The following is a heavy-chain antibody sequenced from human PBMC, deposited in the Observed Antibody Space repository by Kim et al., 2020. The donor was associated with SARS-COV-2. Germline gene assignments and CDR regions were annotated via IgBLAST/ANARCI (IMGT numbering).Heavy chain of an antibody. CDR3: AKGDGRSLIFHL. J-gene: IGHJ5*02. CDR2: IYHSGSN. Sequence: SETLSLTCTVSGGSMSSFIWWSWVRQPPGQGLEWIGGIYHSGSNSYNPSLKSRVTMSLDKSKNQFSLRLTSVTAADTAVYSCAKGDGRSLIFHLWCQGTLVTVSS. D-gene: IGHD2-21*01. CDR1: GGSMSSFIW. V-gene: IGHV4-4*02.